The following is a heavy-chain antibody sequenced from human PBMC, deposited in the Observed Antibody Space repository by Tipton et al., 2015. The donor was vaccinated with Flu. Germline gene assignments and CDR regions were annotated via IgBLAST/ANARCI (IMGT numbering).Heavy chain of an antibody. J-gene: IGHJ4*02. CDR2: ISYDGTNK. CDR1: GFTFRSHA. Sequence: SLRLSCAASGFTFRSHAMHLVRQAPGKGLEWVAVISYDGTNKYYADSVKGRFTISRDISKNTLYLQMNSLRAEDTAVYYCAKDLANHYDFWSGYSHPDYWGQGTLVTVSS. D-gene: IGHD3-3*01. CDR3: AKDLANHYDFWSGYSHPDY. V-gene: IGHV3-30*18.